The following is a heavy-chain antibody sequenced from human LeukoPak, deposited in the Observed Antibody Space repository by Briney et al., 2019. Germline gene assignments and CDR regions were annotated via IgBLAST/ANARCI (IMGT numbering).Heavy chain of an antibody. CDR3: ARPYIYGYYY. CDR2: IYYSGST. Sequence: PSETLSLTCTVSGGSISSSSYYWGWIRQPPGKGLEWIGSIYYSGSTYYNPSLKSRVTISVDTSKNQFSLKLSSVTAAETAVYYCARPYIYGYYYWGQGTLVTVSS. CDR1: GGSISSSSYY. D-gene: IGHD5-18*01. J-gene: IGHJ4*02. V-gene: IGHV4-39*01.